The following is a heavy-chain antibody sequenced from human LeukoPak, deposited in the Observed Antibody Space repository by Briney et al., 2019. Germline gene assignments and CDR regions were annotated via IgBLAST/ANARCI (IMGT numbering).Heavy chain of an antibody. CDR3: ARDYDSSGYYYYYYYYYMDV. CDR1: GYSISSGYY. J-gene: IGHJ6*03. Sequence: PSETLSLTCTVSGYSISSGYYWTWIRQPAGKGLEWIGNIYHSGSTYNNPSLKSRVTMAVDTSKNRFSLKLTSVTAADTAVYYCARDYDSSGYYYYYYYYYMDVWGKGTTVTISS. V-gene: IGHV4-38-2*02. D-gene: IGHD3-22*01. CDR2: IYHSGST.